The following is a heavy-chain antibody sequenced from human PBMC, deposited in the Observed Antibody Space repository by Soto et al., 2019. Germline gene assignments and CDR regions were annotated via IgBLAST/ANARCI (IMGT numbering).Heavy chain of an antibody. J-gene: IGHJ4*02. V-gene: IGHV4-30-4*08. CDR3: ASRKSSPYFDY. CDR2: IYYSGST. CDR1: GGSISSGGYY. D-gene: IGHD3-10*01. Sequence: PSETLSLTCTVSGGSISSGGYYWSWIRQPPGKGLECIGYIYYSGSTYYNPSLKSRVTISVDTSKNQFSLKLSSVTAADTAVYNCASRKSSPYFDYWGQGTLVTVSS.